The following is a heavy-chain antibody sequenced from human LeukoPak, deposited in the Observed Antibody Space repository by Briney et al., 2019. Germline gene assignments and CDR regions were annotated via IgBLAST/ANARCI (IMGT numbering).Heavy chain of an antibody. CDR3: AREWGSGSYYNWYNFDF. CDR2: IYHSGST. D-gene: IGHD3-10*01. CDR1: GYSLSSGYY. Sequence: SETLSLTCGVSGYSLSSGYYWGWIRQPPGKGLEWIGSIYHSGSTSYNASLKSRVTISVDTSKNQFSLKLTSVTAADTAVYYCAREWGSGSYYNWYNFDFWGQGTLVTVSS. V-gene: IGHV4-38-2*02. J-gene: IGHJ4*02.